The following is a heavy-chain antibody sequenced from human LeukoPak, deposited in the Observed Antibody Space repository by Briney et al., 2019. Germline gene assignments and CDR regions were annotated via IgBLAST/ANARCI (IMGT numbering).Heavy chain of an antibody. CDR3: ARGGRFGNNWFDP. V-gene: IGHV4-34*01. CDR2: INHSGST. CDR1: GGSFSGYY. Sequence: SGTLSLTCAVSGGSFSGYYWSWIRQPPGKGLEWIGEINHSGSTNYNPSLKSRVTISVDTSKNQFSLKLSSVTAADTAVYYCARGGRFGNNWFDPWGQGTLVTVSS. D-gene: IGHD3-10*01. J-gene: IGHJ5*02.